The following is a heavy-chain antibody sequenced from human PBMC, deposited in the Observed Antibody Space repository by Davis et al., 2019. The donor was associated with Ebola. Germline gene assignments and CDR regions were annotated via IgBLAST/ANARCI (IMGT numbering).Heavy chain of an antibody. CDR2: FDPEDGEA. V-gene: IGHV1-24*01. Sequence: AASVKVSCKVSGYTLTELSIHWVRQAPGKGLEWMGNFDPEDGEAIYAQKFQGRVTMTRDTSTSTVYMELSSLRSEDTAVYYCARAGYDFWSGYPIDYWGQGTLVTVSS. D-gene: IGHD3-3*01. CDR3: ARAGYDFWSGYPIDY. CDR1: GYTLTELS. J-gene: IGHJ4*02.